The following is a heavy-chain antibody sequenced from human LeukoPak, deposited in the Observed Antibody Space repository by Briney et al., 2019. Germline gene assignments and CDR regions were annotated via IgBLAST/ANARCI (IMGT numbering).Heavy chain of an antibody. CDR2: ISISGTKT. CDR3: ARSRLPAPTMTPSDY. V-gene: IGHV3-23*01. Sequence: QPGGSLRLSCAASEFDFSTHAMTWVRQAPGKGLEWVSAISISGTKTYYADSVKGRFTISRDNSKNTLYLKMYSLRAEDTAVYYCARSRLPAPTMTPSDYWGQGALVTVSS. D-gene: IGHD4-17*01. CDR1: EFDFSTHA. J-gene: IGHJ4*02.